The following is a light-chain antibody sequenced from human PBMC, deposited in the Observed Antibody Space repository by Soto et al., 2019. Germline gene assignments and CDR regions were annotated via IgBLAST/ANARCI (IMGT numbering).Light chain of an antibody. CDR1: QSVSSN. CDR3: QQYDSWPRT. CDR2: GAS. V-gene: IGKV3-15*01. J-gene: IGKJ1*01. Sequence: ETVMTQSPATLSVSPGEGATLSCRASQSVSSNLAWYRQRPGQAPSLLIYGASTRATGVPARFSGSGSGTEVTLTISSLQSEDFAVYWCQQYDSWPRTFGHGTTVEIK.